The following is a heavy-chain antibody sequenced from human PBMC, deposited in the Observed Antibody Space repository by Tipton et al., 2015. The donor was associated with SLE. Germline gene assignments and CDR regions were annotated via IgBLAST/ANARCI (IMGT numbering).Heavy chain of an antibody. CDR1: GFTFNLFP. V-gene: IGHV3-23*01. CDR2: VGGSGDST. D-gene: IGHD1-14*01. J-gene: IGHJ4*02. Sequence: SLRLSCVASGFTFNLFPMSWVRQAPGKGLEWVSAVGGSGDSTFYADSVKGRFTISRDNSKNTLYLQMDSLRIEDTATYYCARDAGTIPEVINYHFDSWGQGTLVTVSS. CDR3: ARDAGTIPEVINYHFDS.